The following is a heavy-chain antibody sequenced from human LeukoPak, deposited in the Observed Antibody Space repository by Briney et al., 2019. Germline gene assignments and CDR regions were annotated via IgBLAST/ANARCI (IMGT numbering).Heavy chain of an antibody. V-gene: IGHV4-4*07. Sequence: SETLSLTCSVSGDPISYFYWSWIRQAAGKGLEWIGRISGSGSTDYNASLKSRVTMSVDTSKNQLSLKVISVTAADTAVYYCARVQAPNPSYSSGWWAGYYYYYMDVWGKGTTVTVSS. CDR1: GDPISYFY. D-gene: IGHD6-19*01. CDR2: ISGSGST. CDR3: ARVQAPNPSYSSGWWAGYYYYYMDV. J-gene: IGHJ6*03.